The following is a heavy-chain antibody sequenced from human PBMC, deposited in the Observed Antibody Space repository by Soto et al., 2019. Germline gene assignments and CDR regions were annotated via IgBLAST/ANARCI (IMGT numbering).Heavy chain of an antibody. V-gene: IGHV1-8*01. CDR3: AAHNYYGSGSYPSWFYFDY. Sequence: GASVKVSCKASGYTFTSYDINWVRQATGQGLEWMGWMNPNSGNTGYAQKFQGRVTITADESTSTAYMELSSLRSEDTAVYYCAAHNYYGSGSYPSWFYFDYWGQGTLVTVSS. D-gene: IGHD3-10*01. J-gene: IGHJ4*02. CDR2: MNPNSGNT. CDR1: GYTFTSYD.